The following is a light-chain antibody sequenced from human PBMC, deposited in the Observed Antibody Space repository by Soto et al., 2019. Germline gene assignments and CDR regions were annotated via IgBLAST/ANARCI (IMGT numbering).Light chain of an antibody. V-gene: IGLV2-23*02. CDR1: SSDVGSYNL. Sequence: QSALTQPASVSGSPGQSITISCTGTSSDVGSYNLVSWYQQHPGKAPKLMIYEVSKRPSGVSNRFSGPKSGNTASLTISGLQAEDEADYYCCSYAGSSTFEVFGGGTKLTVL. J-gene: IGLJ2*01. CDR3: CSYAGSSTFEV. CDR2: EVS.